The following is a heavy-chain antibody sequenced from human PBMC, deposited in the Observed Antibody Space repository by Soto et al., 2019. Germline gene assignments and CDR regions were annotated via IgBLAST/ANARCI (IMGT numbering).Heavy chain of an antibody. J-gene: IGHJ5*02. CDR2: INHSGST. Sequence: PSVTLSLTCAVDDGNFSGYDCIWIRQKPGKGLEWIGEINHSGSTNYNPSLKSRVTISVDTSKNQFSLKLSSVTAADTAVYYCARGIAAAGNINWFDPWGQGTLVTVSS. CDR3: ARGIAAAGNINWFDP. V-gene: IGHV4-34*01. CDR1: DGNFSGYD. D-gene: IGHD6-13*01.